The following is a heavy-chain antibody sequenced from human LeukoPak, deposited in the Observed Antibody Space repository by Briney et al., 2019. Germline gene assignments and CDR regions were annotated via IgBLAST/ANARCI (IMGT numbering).Heavy chain of an antibody. CDR3: AREELGYCSSTSCYTYFQH. CDR1: GYTFTGYY. V-gene: IGHV1-2*02. Sequence: ASVKVSCKASGYTFTGYYMHWVRQAPGQGLEWMGWINPNSGGTNYAQKFQGRVTMTRDTSISTAYMELSRLRSDDTAVYYCAREELGYCSSTSCYTYFQHWGQGTPVTVSS. J-gene: IGHJ1*01. D-gene: IGHD2-2*02. CDR2: INPNSGGT.